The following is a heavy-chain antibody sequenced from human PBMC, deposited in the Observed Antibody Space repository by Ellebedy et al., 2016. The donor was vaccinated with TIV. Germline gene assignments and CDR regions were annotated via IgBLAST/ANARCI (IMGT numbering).Heavy chain of an antibody. CDR1: GYTFTGYY. D-gene: IGHD3-10*01. CDR2: INPNSGGT. CDR3: ARVSLGGRFGVYSTVFDI. V-gene: IGHV1-2*02. Sequence: ASVKVSXXASGYTFTGYYMHWVRQAPGQGLEWMGWINPNSGGTNYAQKFQGRVTMTRDTSISTAYMELSRLRSDDTAVYYCARVSLGGRFGVYSTVFDIWGQGTMVTVSS. J-gene: IGHJ3*02.